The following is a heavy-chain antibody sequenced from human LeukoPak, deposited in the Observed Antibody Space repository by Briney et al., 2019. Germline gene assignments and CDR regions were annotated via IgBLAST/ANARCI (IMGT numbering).Heavy chain of an antibody. Sequence: SETLSLTCTVSGGSISSGGYYWRWIRQHPGKGLEWIGYIYYSGSTYYNPSLKSRVTISVDTSKNQFSLKLSSVTAADTAVYYCARVGVVVPAAILVFDYWGQGTLVTVSS. J-gene: IGHJ4*02. D-gene: IGHD2-2*02. CDR1: GGSISSGGYY. CDR2: IYYSGST. V-gene: IGHV4-31*03. CDR3: ARVGVVVPAAILVFDY.